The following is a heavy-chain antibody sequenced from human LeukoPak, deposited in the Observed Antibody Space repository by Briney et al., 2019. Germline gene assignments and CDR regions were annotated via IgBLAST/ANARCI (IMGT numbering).Heavy chain of an antibody. D-gene: IGHD3-22*01. CDR2: ISGSGGST. CDR1: GFTFSSYA. Sequence: GGSLRLSCAASGFTFSSYAMSWVRQAPGKGLEWVSAISGSGGSTYYADSVKGRFTISRDNSKNTLYLQVNSLRAEDTAVYYCAKESVRDYYDSSGYYPLDYWGQGTLVTVSS. V-gene: IGHV3-23*01. CDR3: AKESVRDYYDSSGYYPLDY. J-gene: IGHJ4*02.